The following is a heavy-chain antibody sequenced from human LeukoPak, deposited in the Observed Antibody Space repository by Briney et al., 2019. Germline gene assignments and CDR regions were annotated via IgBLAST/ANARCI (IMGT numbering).Heavy chain of an antibody. J-gene: IGHJ4*02. D-gene: IGHD6-19*01. V-gene: IGHV4-4*07. CDR3: ARVWEYSSGWYLGY. CDR2: IYTSGST. Sequence: SETLSLACTVSGGSISSYYWSWIRQPAGKGLEWIGRIYTSGSTNYNPSLKSRVTMLVDTSKNQFSLKLSSVTAADTAVYYCARVWEYSSGWYLGYWGQGTLVTVSS. CDR1: GGSISSYY.